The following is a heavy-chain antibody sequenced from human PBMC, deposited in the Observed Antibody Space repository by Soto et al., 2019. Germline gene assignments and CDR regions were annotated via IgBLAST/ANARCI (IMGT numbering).Heavy chain of an antibody. CDR1: GYTFTSYA. D-gene: IGHD6-19*01. CDR2: INAGNGNT. CDR3: ERCMQWLGPTDAFDI. J-gene: IGHJ3*02. Sequence: ASLKVSCKASGYTFTSYAMHWVRQAPGQRLEWMGWINAGNGNTKYSQKFQGRVTITRDTSASTAYMELSSLRSEDTAVYYCERCMQWLGPTDAFDIWGQGTMVNVSS. V-gene: IGHV1-3*01.